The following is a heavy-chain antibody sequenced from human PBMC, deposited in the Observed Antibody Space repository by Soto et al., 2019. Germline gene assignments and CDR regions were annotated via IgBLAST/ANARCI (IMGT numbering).Heavy chain of an antibody. Sequence: EVQMLESGGGLVQPGGSLRLSCAASGFTLSSYALSWVRQAQGKGLEWVSGISGSGDFTFDADSVRGRFTIPRDNSMNTLYLQMNSLRVEDTAVYYCARGPTIFGVGVDAFDIWGQGTMATVSS. D-gene: IGHD3-3*01. CDR2: ISGSGDFT. V-gene: IGHV3-23*01. CDR1: GFTLSSYA. CDR3: ARGPTIFGVGVDAFDI. J-gene: IGHJ3*02.